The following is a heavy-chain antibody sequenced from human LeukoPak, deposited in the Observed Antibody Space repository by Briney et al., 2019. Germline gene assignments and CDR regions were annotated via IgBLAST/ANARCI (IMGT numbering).Heavy chain of an antibody. CDR1: GYTFTGYY. CDR2: INPNSGGT. V-gene: IGHV1-2*02. J-gene: IGHJ4*02. D-gene: IGHD3-10*01. Sequence: ASVKVSCKASGYTFTGYYMHWVRQAPGQGLEWMGWINPNSGGTNYAQKFQGRVTMTRDTSISTAYMELSRLRSDDSAVYYCARDGVNYYGSGCSSVYWGQGTLVTVSS. CDR3: ARDGVNYYGSGCSSVY.